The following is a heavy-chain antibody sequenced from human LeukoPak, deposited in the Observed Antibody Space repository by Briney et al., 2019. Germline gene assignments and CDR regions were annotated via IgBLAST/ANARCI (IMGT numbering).Heavy chain of an antibody. V-gene: IGHV1-69*05. J-gene: IGHJ4*02. CDR1: GGTFSSYA. CDR3: ARELYYYDSSGYYNDY. D-gene: IGHD3-22*01. Sequence: SVKVSCKASGGTFSSYAISWVRQAPGQGLEWMGRIIPIFGTANYAQKFQGRVTITTDEFTSTAYMELSSLRSEDTAVYYCARELYYYDSSGYYNDYWGQGTLVTVSS. CDR2: IIPIFGTA.